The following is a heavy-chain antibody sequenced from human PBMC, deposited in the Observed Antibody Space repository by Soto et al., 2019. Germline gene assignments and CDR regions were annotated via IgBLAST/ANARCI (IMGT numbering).Heavy chain of an antibody. CDR2: ISSNGGST. D-gene: IGHD4-17*01. CDR1: GFTFSSYA. Sequence: EVQLVESGGGLVQPGGSLRLSCAASGFTFSSYAMHWVRQAPGKGLEYVSAISSNGGSTYYANSVKGRFTISRDNSKNTLYLQMGSLRAEDMAVYYCACSGDTGNYWGQGTLVTVSS. J-gene: IGHJ4*02. V-gene: IGHV3-64*01. CDR3: ACSGDTGNY.